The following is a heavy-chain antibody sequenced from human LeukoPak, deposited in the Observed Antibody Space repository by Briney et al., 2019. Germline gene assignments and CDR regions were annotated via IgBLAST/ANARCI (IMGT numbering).Heavy chain of an antibody. D-gene: IGHD3-10*02. J-gene: IGHJ6*04. CDR2: ILEDGTIQ. Sequence: PGGSLRLSCAASGFTFRNYMMHWVRQAPGKGLDWVAVILEDGTIQHYADSVKGRFTISRDNSRNTVFLQMNSLRGEDTAVYYCAELGITMIGGVWGKGTTVTISS. CDR3: AELGITMIGGV. CDR1: GFTFRNYM. V-gene: IGHV3-30*04.